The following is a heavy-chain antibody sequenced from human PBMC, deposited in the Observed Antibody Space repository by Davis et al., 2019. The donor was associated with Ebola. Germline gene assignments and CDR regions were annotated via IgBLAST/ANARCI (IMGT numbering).Heavy chain of an antibody. Sequence: ASVTVSCKASGYTLTDYQMHWVRQAPGQGLEWMGGINPISGDTNYVEKFQGRVTMTRDTSISPAYMELSRLRSDDTAVYYCARWTTYGSGSYYSFVFDYWGQGTLVTVSS. V-gene: IGHV1-2*02. CDR1: GYTLTDYQ. CDR2: INPISGDT. CDR3: ARWTTYGSGSYYSFVFDY. D-gene: IGHD3-10*01. J-gene: IGHJ4*02.